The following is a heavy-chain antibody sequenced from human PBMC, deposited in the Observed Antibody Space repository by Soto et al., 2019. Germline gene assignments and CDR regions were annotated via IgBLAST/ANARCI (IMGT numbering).Heavy chain of an antibody. CDR3: ARVGPPGGYSYGWFDY. J-gene: IGHJ4*02. CDR1: GGSISSYY. Sequence: SETLSLTCTVSGGSISSYYWSWIRQPPGKGLEWIGYIYYSGSTNYNPSLKSRVTTSVDTSKNQFSLKLSSVTAADTAVYYCARVGPPGGYSYGWFDYWGQGTLVTVSS. V-gene: IGHV4-59*01. CDR2: IYYSGST. D-gene: IGHD5-18*01.